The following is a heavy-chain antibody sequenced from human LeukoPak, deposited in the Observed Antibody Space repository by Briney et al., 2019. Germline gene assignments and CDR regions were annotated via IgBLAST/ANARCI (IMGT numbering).Heavy chain of an antibody. CDR2: IKEDGSEK. CDR3: AREIGSAARGR. D-gene: IGHD6-13*01. Sequence: GGSLRLSCAASGFTFSSYWMSWVRQAPGKGLEWVANIKEDGSEKYYVDSVKGRFTISRDNAKNSVYLQMNGLRAEDTAVYYCAREIGSAARGRWGQGTLVTVSS. V-gene: IGHV3-7*05. CDR1: GFTFSSYW. J-gene: IGHJ4*02.